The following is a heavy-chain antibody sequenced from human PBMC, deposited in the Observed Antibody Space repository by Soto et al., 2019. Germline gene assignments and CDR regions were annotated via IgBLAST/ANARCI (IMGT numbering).Heavy chain of an antibody. Sequence: SVKVSCKASGGTFSSYAISWVRQAPGQGLEWMGGIIPIFGTANYAQKFQGRVTITADKSTSTAYMELSSLRSEDTAVYYCASSGPMIVVDNAYNNCFDPWGQGTLVTVSS. CDR3: ASSGPMIVVDNAYNNCFDP. V-gene: IGHV1-69*06. D-gene: IGHD3-22*01. CDR2: IIPIFGTA. CDR1: GGTFSSYA. J-gene: IGHJ5*02.